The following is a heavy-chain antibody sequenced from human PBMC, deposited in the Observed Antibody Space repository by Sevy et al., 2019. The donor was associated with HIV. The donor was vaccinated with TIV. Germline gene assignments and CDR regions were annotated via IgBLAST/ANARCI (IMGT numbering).Heavy chain of an antibody. CDR3: AHETFGRFES. Sequence: GGSLRLSCAASGFTFSANWVNWVRQAPGKGLEWVANIKADGNDKHYVDSVEGRFTISRDNAKNLLFLQMNSLRVEDTAVYYCAHETFGRFESWGQGTLVTVSS. V-gene: IGHV3-7*01. CDR1: GFTFSANW. D-gene: IGHD3-16*01. J-gene: IGHJ4*02. CDR2: IKADGNDK.